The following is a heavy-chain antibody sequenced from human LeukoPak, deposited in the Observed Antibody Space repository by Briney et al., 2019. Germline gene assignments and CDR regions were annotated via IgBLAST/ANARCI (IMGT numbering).Heavy chain of an antibody. Sequence: SETLSLTCTVSGGSISSYYWSWIRQPAGKGLEWIGRIYTSGSTNYNPSLKSRVTMSVDTSKNQFSPKLSSVTAADTAVYYCARDGLGSYYIYYMDVWGKGTTVTISS. CDR2: IYTSGST. J-gene: IGHJ6*03. D-gene: IGHD3-10*01. CDR1: GGSISSYY. V-gene: IGHV4-4*07. CDR3: ARDGLGSYYIYYMDV.